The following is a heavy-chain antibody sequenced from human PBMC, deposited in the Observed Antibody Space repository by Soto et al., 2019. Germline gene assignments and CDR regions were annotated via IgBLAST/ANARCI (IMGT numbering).Heavy chain of an antibody. V-gene: IGHV4-4*02. CDR1: GSSISSSNW. CDR3: ARNPYPVPFAS. Sequence: QVQLQESGPGLVKPSGTLSLTCAVSGSSISSSNWWSWVRQPPGEGLEWIGEIHHDGSTNYNPSLKRRVTISLDNSKNPFSLTLRSVTAAHTPLYSSARNPYPVPFASLRQATLVTVSS. CDR2: IHHDGST. J-gene: IGHJ4*02.